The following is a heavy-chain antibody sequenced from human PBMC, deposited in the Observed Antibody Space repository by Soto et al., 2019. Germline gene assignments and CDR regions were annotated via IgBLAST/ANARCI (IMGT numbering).Heavy chain of an antibody. V-gene: IGHV1-3*01. CDR2: INAGNGNT. CDR1: GYTFTAYY. D-gene: IGHD3-10*01. Sequence: ASVKVSCKASGYTFTAYYIHWVRQAPGQRLEWMGWINAGNGNTKYSQKFQGRVTITRDTSASTAYMELSSLRSEDTAVYYCARGPLLWGDVWGQGTTVTVSS. J-gene: IGHJ6*02. CDR3: ARGPLLWGDV.